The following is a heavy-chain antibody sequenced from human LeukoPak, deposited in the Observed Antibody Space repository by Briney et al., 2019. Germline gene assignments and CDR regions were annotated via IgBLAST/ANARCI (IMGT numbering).Heavy chain of an antibody. CDR1: GGTFSSYA. CDR3: AREPMVYASGWFDP. V-gene: IGHV1-69*13. D-gene: IGHD2-8*01. J-gene: IGHJ5*02. CDR2: IIPIFGTA. Sequence: SVKVSCKASGGTFSSYAISWVRQAPGQGLEWMGGIIPIFGTANYARKFQGRVTITADESTSTAYMELSSLRSEDTAVYYCAREPMVYASGWFDPWGQGTLVTVSS.